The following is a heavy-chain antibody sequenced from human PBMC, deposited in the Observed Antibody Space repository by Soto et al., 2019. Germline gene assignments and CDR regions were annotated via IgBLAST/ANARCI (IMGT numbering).Heavy chain of an antibody. J-gene: IGHJ3*02. V-gene: IGHV4-39*01. CDR1: GGSISSSSYY. CDR3: ATRHSGKDAFDI. Sequence: QLQLQESGPGLVKPSETLSLTCTVSGGSISSSSYYWGWIRQPPGKGLEWIGSIYYSGSTYYNPSLKRRVTISVDTSKNQFSLKLSSVTAADTAVYYCATRHSGKDAFDIWGQGTMVTVSS. CDR2: IYYSGST. D-gene: IGHD6-19*01.